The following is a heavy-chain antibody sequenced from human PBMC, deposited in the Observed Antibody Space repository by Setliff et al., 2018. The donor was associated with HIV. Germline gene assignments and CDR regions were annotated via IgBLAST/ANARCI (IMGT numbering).Heavy chain of an antibody. CDR1: EYTFTDYY. J-gene: IGHJ3*02. V-gene: IGHV1-2*06. D-gene: IGHD3-3*01. CDR2: INPNTGGT. Sequence: ASVKVPCKDSEYTFTDYYIHRVRQDPGQGLEWMGRINPNTGGTNYAEKFQGRVSMTGDTSISTVFMEVSWLTSDDTAVYYCTRDDLEWFSYYGFDIWGQGTMVTVSS. CDR3: TRDDLEWFSYYGFDI.